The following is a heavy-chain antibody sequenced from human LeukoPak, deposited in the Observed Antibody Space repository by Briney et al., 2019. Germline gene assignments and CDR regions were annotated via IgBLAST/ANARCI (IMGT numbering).Heavy chain of an antibody. CDR2: IRYDGNSN. CDR1: GFTFRSYG. J-gene: IGHJ4*02. CDR3: AKEEVISGNHGVYFDY. Sequence: GGSLRLSCAASGFTFRSYGMHWVRQAPGKGLEWVAFIRYDGNSNYYADSVRGRFTISRDNSRSTLYLQMNSLRAEDTAVYYCAKEEVISGNHGVYFDYWGQGTLVTVSS. D-gene: IGHD3-22*01. V-gene: IGHV3-30*02.